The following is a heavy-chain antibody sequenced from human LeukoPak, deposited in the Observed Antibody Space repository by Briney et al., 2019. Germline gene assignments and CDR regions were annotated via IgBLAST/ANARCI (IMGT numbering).Heavy chain of an antibody. J-gene: IGHJ4*02. Sequence: SETLSLTCTVSGGSISSYYWSWIRQPPGKGLEWIGYIYYSGSTNYNPSLKSRVTISVDTSKNQFSLKLSSVTAADTAVYYCARSELLWFGKVNSGFDFWGQGTLVTVSS. D-gene: IGHD3-10*01. CDR2: IYYSGST. CDR3: ARSELLWFGKVNSGFDF. V-gene: IGHV4-59*01. CDR1: GGSISSYY.